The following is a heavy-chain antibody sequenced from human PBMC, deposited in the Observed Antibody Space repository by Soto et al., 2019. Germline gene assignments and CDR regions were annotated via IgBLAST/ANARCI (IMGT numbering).Heavy chain of an antibody. D-gene: IGHD6-19*01. Sequence: KQSQTLSLTCAISGDSVSRNSAAWNWIRQSPSGGLGWLGRTYYRTKWYNDYAVSVNSRITINPDTYKNQFSLQLNFVTPEDTAVYYCSSASPGAYQQWLVSAFDFWGQGTMVTVSS. CDR3: SSASPGAYQQWLVSAFDF. CDR1: GDSVSRNSAA. CDR2: TYYRTKWYN. J-gene: IGHJ3*01. V-gene: IGHV6-1*01.